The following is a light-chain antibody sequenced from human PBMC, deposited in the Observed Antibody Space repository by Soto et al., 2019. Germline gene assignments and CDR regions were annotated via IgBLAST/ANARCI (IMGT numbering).Light chain of an antibody. CDR1: SSDVGSYNL. CDR2: ENN. Sequence: QSVLTQPASVSGSPGQSITISCTGTSSDVGSYNLVSWYQHHPGKAPKLMIYENNKRPSGVSDRFSGSMSGNTASLTISGLQAEDEADYYCCSYAGSDNWVFGGGTKLTVL. V-gene: IGLV2-23*01. J-gene: IGLJ3*02. CDR3: CSYAGSDNWV.